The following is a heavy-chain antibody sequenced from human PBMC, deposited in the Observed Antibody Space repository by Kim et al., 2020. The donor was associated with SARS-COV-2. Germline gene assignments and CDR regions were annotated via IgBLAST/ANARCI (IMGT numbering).Heavy chain of an antibody. J-gene: IGHJ4*02. Sequence: SVKVSCKASGGTFSSYAISWVRQAPGQGLEWMGGIIPIFGIANYAQKFQGRVTITADESTSTAYMELSSLRSEDTAVYYCARVVTRFWSFDYWGQGTLVTVSS. V-gene: IGHV1-69*13. CDR1: GGTFSSYA. D-gene: IGHD3-3*01. CDR3: ARVVTRFWSFDY. CDR2: IIPIFGIA.